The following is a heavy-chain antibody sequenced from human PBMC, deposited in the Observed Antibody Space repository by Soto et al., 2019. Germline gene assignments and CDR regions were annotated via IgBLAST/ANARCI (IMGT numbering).Heavy chain of an antibody. CDR2: ISGAVDAT. J-gene: IGHJ4*02. CDR1: GFTFRSYG. V-gene: IGHV3-23*01. Sequence: GGSLSLSCVASGFTFRSYGMSWVRQPPGKGLEWVSGISGAVDATYYADSVKGRFTISRDYSKNTLNLQMKSLRAEDTAVYYCAKQDDGVSLDEFDSWGRGTLVTVSS. D-gene: IGHD2-8*01. CDR3: AKQDDGVSLDEFDS.